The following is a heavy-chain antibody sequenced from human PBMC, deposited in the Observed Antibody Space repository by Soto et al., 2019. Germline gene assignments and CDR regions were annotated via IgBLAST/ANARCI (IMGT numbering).Heavy chain of an antibody. CDR2: INPSVAST. CDR1: GDRFPNNY. V-gene: IGHV1-46*03. CDR3: ARGRHDGENVPSD. J-gene: IGHJ4*02. Sequence: QVQLVQSGTEVRKPGASVKVSCKASGDRFPNNYIHWVRQAPGQGLEWMGMINPSVASTSYAQRFQGRVTVTRDTSTTTVYMELGRLRSDDTAVYYCARGRHDGENVPSDWGQGTLVTVSS. D-gene: IGHD4-17*01.